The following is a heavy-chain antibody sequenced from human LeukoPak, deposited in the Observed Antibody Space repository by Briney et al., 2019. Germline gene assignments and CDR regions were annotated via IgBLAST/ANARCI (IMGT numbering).Heavy chain of an antibody. CDR2: INPNSGDT. CDR1: GYTLTGYY. CDR3: AREEGFCRSTSCSAPFDY. Sequence: ASVKVSCKASGYTLTGYYMHWVRQAPGQGLEWMGWINPNSGDTIYAQKFQGRVTMTRDTSISTAYMELSRLRSDDTAVYYCAREEGFCRSTSCSAPFDYWGQGTLVTVSS. V-gene: IGHV1-2*02. J-gene: IGHJ4*02. D-gene: IGHD2-2*01.